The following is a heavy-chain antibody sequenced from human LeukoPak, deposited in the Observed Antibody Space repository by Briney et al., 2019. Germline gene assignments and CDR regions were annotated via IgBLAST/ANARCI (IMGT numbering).Heavy chain of an antibody. CDR2: IFYDGSKQ. D-gene: IGHD1-26*01. CDR1: RVTFSHYG. V-gene: IGHV3-33*01. J-gene: IGHJ4*02. Sequence: GGSLRLSCTASRVTFSHYGMHWVRQAPGKGLEWLAVIFYDGSKQFYADSVKGRFTISRDNSKNTLYLEMNSLRAEDTAVYYCTSDIRSHYFDYWGQGTLFTVSS. CDR3: TSDIRSHYFDY.